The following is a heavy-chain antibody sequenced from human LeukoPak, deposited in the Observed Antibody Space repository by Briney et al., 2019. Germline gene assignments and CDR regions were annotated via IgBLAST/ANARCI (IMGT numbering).Heavy chain of an antibody. V-gene: IGHV4-30-2*01. CDR3: ARYIAAAGVDY. J-gene: IGHJ4*02. Sequence: PSQTLSLTCAVSAGSISSGGYSWSWLRQPPGKGLEWIGYIYHSGSTYYNPSLKSRVTISVDRSKNQFSLKLSSVTAADTAVYYCARYIAAAGVDYWGQGTLVTVSS. CDR2: IYHSGST. CDR1: AGSISSGGYS. D-gene: IGHD6-13*01.